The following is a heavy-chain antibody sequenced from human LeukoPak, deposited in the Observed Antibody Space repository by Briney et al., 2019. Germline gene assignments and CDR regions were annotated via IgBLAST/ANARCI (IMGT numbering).Heavy chain of an antibody. Sequence: GRSLRLSCAASGFTFSSYGMHWVRQAPGKGLEWVAVISYDGSNKYYADSVKGRFTISRDNSKNTLYLQMNSLRAEDTAVYYCAKGGSGWSYYFDYWGQGTLVTVSS. CDR3: AKGGSGWSYYFDY. D-gene: IGHD6-19*01. CDR1: GFTFSSYG. CDR2: ISYDGSNK. J-gene: IGHJ4*02. V-gene: IGHV3-30*18.